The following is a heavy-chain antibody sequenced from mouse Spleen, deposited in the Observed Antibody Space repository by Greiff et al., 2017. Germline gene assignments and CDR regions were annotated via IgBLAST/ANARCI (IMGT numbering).Heavy chain of an antibody. CDR2: IDPETGGT. J-gene: IGHJ2*01. D-gene: IGHD5-1*01. CDR3: TRAYPCFDY. V-gene: IGHV1-15*01. Sequence: QVQLQQSGAELVRPGASVTLSCKASGYTFTDYEMHWVKQTPVHGLEWIGAIDPETGGTAYNQKFKGKAILTADKSSSTAYMELRSLTSEDSAVYYCTRAYPCFDYWGQGTTLTVSS. CDR1: GYTFTDYE.